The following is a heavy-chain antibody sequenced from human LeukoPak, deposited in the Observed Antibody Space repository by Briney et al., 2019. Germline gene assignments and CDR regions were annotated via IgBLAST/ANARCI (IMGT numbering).Heavy chain of an antibody. D-gene: IGHD3-10*01. V-gene: IGHV4-59*01. CDR1: GGSISSYY. CDR3: ARDAAVGEVDAFDI. J-gene: IGHJ3*02. Sequence: SETLSLTCTVSGGSISSYYWSWIRQPPGKGLEWIGYIYYSGSTNYNTSLKSRVTISVDTSKHQFSLKLSSVTAADTAVYYCARDAAVGEVDAFDIWGQGTMVTVSS. CDR2: IYYSGST.